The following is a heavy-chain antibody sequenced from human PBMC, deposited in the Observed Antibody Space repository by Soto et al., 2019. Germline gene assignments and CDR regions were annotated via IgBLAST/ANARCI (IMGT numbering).Heavy chain of an antibody. CDR3: ARAWGAPMPFDY. Sequence: SETLSPTLAVSGGSISSGGYSWSWIPQPPGKGLEWIGYIYHSGSTYYNPSLKSRVTISVDRSKNQFSLKLSSVTAADTAVYYCARAWGAPMPFDYWGQGTLVTVSS. J-gene: IGHJ4*02. CDR1: GGSISSGGYS. V-gene: IGHV4-30-2*01. D-gene: IGHD2-2*01. CDR2: IYHSGST.